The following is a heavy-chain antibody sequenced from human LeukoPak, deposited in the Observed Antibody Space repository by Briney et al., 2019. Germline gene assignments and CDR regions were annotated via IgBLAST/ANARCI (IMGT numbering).Heavy chain of an antibody. CDR2: IIPIFGTA. Sequence: SVKVSCKASGGTFSSYAISWVRQAPGQGLEWMGGIIPIFGTANYAQKFQGRVTITTDESTSTAYMELSSLRSEDTAVYYCAREDCSSTSCYSRHPPHFDYWGQGTLVTVSS. V-gene: IGHV1-69*05. CDR1: GGTFSSYA. J-gene: IGHJ4*02. D-gene: IGHD2-2*01. CDR3: AREDCSSTSCYSRHPPHFDY.